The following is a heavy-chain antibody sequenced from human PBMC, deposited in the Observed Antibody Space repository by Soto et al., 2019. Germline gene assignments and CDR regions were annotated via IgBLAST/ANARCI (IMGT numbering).Heavy chain of an antibody. Sequence: SETLSLTCTVSGDSIISGDYYWSWIRQTPGKGLEWIGRIYYSGSTYYNPSLKSRVTISVDTSKNQFSLKLSSVTAANTAVYYCATLWGQDWGQGTLVTVSS. CDR1: GDSIISGDYY. D-gene: IGHD3-10*01. V-gene: IGHV4-39*01. CDR3: ATLWGQD. CDR2: IYYSGST. J-gene: IGHJ4*02.